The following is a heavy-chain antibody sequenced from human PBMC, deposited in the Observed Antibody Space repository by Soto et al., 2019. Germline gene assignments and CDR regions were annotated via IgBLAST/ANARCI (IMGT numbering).Heavy chain of an antibody. J-gene: IGHJ5*02. CDR2: INPKSGVT. CDR3: ARAYSSSHNWFDP. Sequence: ASVKVSCKASGYTFTGYYMHWVRQAPGQGLEWMGWINPKSGVTNYAQKFQGRVTMTRDTSISTAYMELSRLRSDDTAVYYCARAYSSSHNWFDPWGQGTLVTVSS. D-gene: IGHD3-22*01. V-gene: IGHV1-2*02. CDR1: GYTFTGYY.